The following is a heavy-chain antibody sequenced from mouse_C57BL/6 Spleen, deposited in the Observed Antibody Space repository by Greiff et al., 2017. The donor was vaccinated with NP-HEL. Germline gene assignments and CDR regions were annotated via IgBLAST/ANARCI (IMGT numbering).Heavy chain of an antibody. CDR2: IDPSDSYT. CDR1: GYTFTSYW. V-gene: IGHV1-59*01. J-gene: IGHJ4*01. CDR3: ARRGDYEGMDY. Sequence: VQLQESGAELVRPGTSVKLSCKASGYTFTSYWMHWVKQRPGQGLEWIGVIDPSDSYTNYNQKFKGKATLTVDTSSSTAYMQLSSLTSEDSAVYYCARRGDYEGMDYWGQGTSVTVSS.